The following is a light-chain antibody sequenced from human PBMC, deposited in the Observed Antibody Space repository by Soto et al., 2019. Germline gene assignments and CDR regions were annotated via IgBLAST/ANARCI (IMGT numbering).Light chain of an antibody. J-gene: IGKJ3*01. CDR3: QQTGSPPFT. CDR2: DGF. CDR1: QRIGRL. Sequence: DIQMTQSPSSLSASVGDTVTITCRASQRIGRLLSWYQQQPGKAPKLLIYDGFTLQGGVPSRFSGSGSGTDFTLTIGSLQPEDFTTYDCQQTGSPPFTFGRGNKVDVK. V-gene: IGKV1-39*01.